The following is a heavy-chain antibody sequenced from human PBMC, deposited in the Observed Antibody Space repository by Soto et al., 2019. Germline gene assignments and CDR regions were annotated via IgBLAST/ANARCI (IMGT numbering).Heavy chain of an antibody. CDR1: GFTFRDHA. J-gene: IGHJ6*02. CDR2: IWNDGSNK. CDR3: ARALFPDVDIYAMDV. V-gene: IGHV3-33*01. Sequence: GSLRLSCAASGFTFRDHAMHWVRQAPGKGREWLAIIWNDGSNKFYAGSVQGRFTISRDNSKNTVYLQMNTLSAEDTAVYYCARALFPDVDIYAMDVWGQGTTVTVSS. D-gene: IGHD5-12*01.